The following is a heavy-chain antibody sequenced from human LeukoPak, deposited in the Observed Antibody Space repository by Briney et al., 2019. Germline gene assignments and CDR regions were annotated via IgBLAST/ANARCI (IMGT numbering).Heavy chain of an antibody. Sequence: PSETLSLTCTVSGGSIISSTYYWGWIRQPPGQGLEWIGSIYYSGTTYYNPSLKSRVTISVDTSRNQFSLKLSSVTAADTAVFHCARHSRGYYDSTGYYYGSHAFDIWGQGTMVTVSS. CDR1: GGSIISSTYY. CDR3: ARHSRGYYDSTGYYYGSHAFDI. J-gene: IGHJ3*02. CDR2: IYYSGTT. D-gene: IGHD3-22*01. V-gene: IGHV4-39*01.